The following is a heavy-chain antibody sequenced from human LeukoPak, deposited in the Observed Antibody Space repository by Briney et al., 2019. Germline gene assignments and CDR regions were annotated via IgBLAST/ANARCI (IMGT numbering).Heavy chain of an antibody. CDR2: IYSGGST. CDR3: ARAKPKNMVRGLIMRRESRYYFDY. Sequence: SCKASGYTFTTYYVHWVRQAPGKGLEWVSVIYSGGSTYYADSVKGRFTISRDNSKSTLYIQMNSLRAEDTAVYYCARAKPKNMVRGLIMRRESRYYFDYWGQGTLVTVSS. D-gene: IGHD3-10*01. V-gene: IGHV3-53*01. CDR1: GYTFTTYY. J-gene: IGHJ4*02.